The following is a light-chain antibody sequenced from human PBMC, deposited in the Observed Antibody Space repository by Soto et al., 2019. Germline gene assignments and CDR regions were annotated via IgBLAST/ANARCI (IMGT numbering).Light chain of an antibody. J-gene: IGLJ1*01. Sequence: QSALTQPASVSGSPGQSITISCTGTSSDVGAYNYVSWYQHHPGKVPKLLIYEVTNRPSGVSDRFSGSKSGNTASLTISGLQAEDEADYYCSSYTAFTTYVFGSGTKVTVL. CDR2: EVT. V-gene: IGLV2-14*01. CDR1: SSDVGAYNY. CDR3: SSYTAFTTYV.